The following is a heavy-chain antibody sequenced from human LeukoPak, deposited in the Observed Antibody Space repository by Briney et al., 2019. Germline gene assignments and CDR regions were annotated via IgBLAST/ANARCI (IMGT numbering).Heavy chain of an antibody. CDR3: ARDPGRYDYVWGSYRLDY. V-gene: IGHV1-2*02. D-gene: IGHD3-16*02. J-gene: IGHJ4*02. CDR2: INPNSGGT. CDR1: GYTFTGYY. Sequence: PRASVTVSCKASGYTFTGYYMHWVRQAPGQGLEWMGWINPNSGGTNYAQKFQGRVTMTRDTSIGTAYMELSRLRSDDTAVYYCARDPGRYDYVWGSYRLDYWGQGTLVTVSS.